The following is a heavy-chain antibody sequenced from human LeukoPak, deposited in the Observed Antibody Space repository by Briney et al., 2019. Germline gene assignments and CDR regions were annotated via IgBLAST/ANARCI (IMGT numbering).Heavy chain of an antibody. V-gene: IGHV7-4-1*02. J-gene: IGHJ3*02. CDR1: GYTFTSYA. Sequence: ASVKVSCKASGYTFTSYAMNWVRQAPRQGLEWMGWINTNTGNPTYAQGFTGRFVFSLDTSVSTAYLQISSLKAEDTAVYYCAREDSSGWYHAFDIWGQGTMVTVSS. CDR3: AREDSSGWYHAFDI. CDR2: INTNTGNP. D-gene: IGHD6-19*01.